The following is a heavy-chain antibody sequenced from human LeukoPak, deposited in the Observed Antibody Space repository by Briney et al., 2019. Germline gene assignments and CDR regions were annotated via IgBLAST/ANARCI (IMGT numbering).Heavy chain of an antibody. CDR3: ARPSLDAFDI. V-gene: IGHV1-69*01. CDR2: IIPIFGTA. J-gene: IGHJ3*02. CDR1: GGTFSSYA. Sequence: GSPVKVSCRASGGTFSSYAISWVRQAPGQGLEWMGGIIPIFGTANYAQKFQGRVTITADESTSTAYMELSSLRSEDTAVYYCARPSLDAFDIWGQGTMVTVSS.